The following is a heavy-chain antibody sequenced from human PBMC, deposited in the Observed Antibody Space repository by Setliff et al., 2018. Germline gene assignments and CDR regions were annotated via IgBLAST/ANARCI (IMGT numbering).Heavy chain of an antibody. V-gene: IGHV4-38-2*01. CDR3: ATRTFAVIPHSGLGLDYFYGMDV. Sequence: KTSETLSLTCGVSGVSITSGHYWGWIRQSPGKGLEWLATIHQRGRTYYNPSLNSRVTISLDTSKRQVSLNLNSVTAADTGVYYCATRTFAVIPHSGLGLDYFYGMDVWGRGTTVTVSS. CDR2: IHQRGRT. D-gene: IGHD2-21*01. J-gene: IGHJ6*02. CDR1: GVSITSGHY.